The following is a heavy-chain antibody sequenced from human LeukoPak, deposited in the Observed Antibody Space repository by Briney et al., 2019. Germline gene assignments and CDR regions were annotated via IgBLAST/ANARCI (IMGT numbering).Heavy chain of an antibody. CDR3: ARRVVAAAADLEY. V-gene: IGHV1-2*02. D-gene: IGHD6-13*01. CDR2: INPNSGDT. CDR1: GYTFTGYY. J-gene: IGHJ4*02. Sequence: ASVKVSCKASGYTFTGYYMYWVRQAPGQGPEWMGWINPNSGDTNYAPKFQGRVTLTRDTSISTAYMELTSLTSDDTAVYYCARRVVAAAADLEYWGQGTLVTVSS.